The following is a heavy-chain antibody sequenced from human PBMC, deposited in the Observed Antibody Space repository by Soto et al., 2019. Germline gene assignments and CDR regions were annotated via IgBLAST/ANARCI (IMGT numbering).Heavy chain of an antibody. J-gene: IGHJ6*02. CDR1: GGAFSNHA. D-gene: IGHD5-18*01. CDR3: ARGEKGDVYRYGPYPYYYCCMDV. V-gene: IGHV1-69*06. CDR2: IIPIFGTP. Sequence: QLVQSGAEVKKPGSSVKVSCKAAGGAFSNHAISWVRQAPGQGLEWMGGIIPIFGTPMYAQEFQGRVTITADKSMSTVYMALSSLRSEDTAVYYCARGEKGDVYRYGPYPYYYCCMDVWGQGTTVTVSS.